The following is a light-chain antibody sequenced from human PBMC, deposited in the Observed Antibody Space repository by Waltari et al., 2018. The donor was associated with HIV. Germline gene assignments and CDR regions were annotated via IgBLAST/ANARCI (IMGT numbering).Light chain of an antibody. Sequence: QSALTQPASVSGSPGQSITISCTGTRSVVGGYNYVSWYQQHPGKAPKLMIYDVSKRPSGVSNRFSGSKSGNTASLTISGLQAEDESDYYCCSYAGSSTFAVFGGGTKLTVL. V-gene: IGLV2-23*02. CDR2: DVS. J-gene: IGLJ2*01. CDR1: RSVVGGYNY. CDR3: CSYAGSSTFAV.